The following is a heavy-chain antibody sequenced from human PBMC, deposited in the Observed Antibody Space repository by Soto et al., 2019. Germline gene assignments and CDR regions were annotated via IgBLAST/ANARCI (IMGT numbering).Heavy chain of an antibody. V-gene: IGHV2-5*01. CDR1: GFSLSTSGVG. J-gene: IGHJ4*02. Sequence: QITLKESGPTLVKPTQALTLTCTFSGFSLSTSGVGVGLIRQPPGKALEWMSLIYWNDDKRYSPSLKGRLNITKDASKNQVVLRMTNMDPADTATYYCAHRRAYCSGGTCYSGQFFDYWGQGSVVTVSS. D-gene: IGHD2-15*01. CDR3: AHRRAYCSGGTCYSGQFFDY. CDR2: IYWNDDK.